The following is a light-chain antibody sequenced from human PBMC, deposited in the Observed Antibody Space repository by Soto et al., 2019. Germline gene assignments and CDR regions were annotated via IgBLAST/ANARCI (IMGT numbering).Light chain of an antibody. Sequence: QSALTQPASVSGSPGQSVTISCTGTRSDIGAYKYVSWYQQHPGKAPRLMIYDVNNRPSGVSNRFSGSKSGNTASLTISGLQDEDEADYSCSSYTRSDTYLFGPGTKVTVL. J-gene: IGLJ1*01. CDR3: SSYTRSDTYL. V-gene: IGLV2-14*01. CDR1: RSDIGAYKY. CDR2: DVN.